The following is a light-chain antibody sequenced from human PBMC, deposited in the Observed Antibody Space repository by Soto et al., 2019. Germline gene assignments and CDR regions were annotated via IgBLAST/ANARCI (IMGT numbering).Light chain of an antibody. Sequence: QSVLTQPPSVSGAPRQRVTISCTGSSANIGAAYNVDWYQQLPGTAPKLLVYGNNNRPSGVPARFSGSKSGTSASLAIAGLQAEDEGDYYCQSYDSSLSGYVVGTGTKVTVL. CDR3: QSYDSSLSGYV. V-gene: IGLV1-40*01. J-gene: IGLJ1*01. CDR2: GNN. CDR1: SANIGAAYN.